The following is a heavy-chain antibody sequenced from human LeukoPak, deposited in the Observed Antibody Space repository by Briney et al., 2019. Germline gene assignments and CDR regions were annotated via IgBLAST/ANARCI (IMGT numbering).Heavy chain of an antibody. Sequence: PGGSLRLSCAASGFAFSSYAMSWVRQAPGEGLEWVSTTSGSGGSTDYSDSVTGRFTISRDNSKNTLYLQMNSLRADDTALCYCAKGGSFRAFDYWGQGTLVTVSS. CDR2: TSGSGGST. J-gene: IGHJ4*02. CDR3: AKGGSFRAFDY. D-gene: IGHD6-13*01. V-gene: IGHV3-23*01. CDR1: GFAFSSYA.